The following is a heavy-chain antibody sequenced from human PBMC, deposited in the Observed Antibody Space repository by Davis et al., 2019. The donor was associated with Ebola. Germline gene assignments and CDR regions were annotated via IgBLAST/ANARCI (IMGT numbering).Heavy chain of an antibody. Sequence: GESLKISCAASGFTFSSYGMHWVRQAPGKGLEWVAVIWYDGSNKYYADSVKGRFTISRDNSKNTLYLQMNSLRAEDTAVYYCARDRGIAAAGEAFDIWGQGTMVTVSS. CDR2: IWYDGSNK. J-gene: IGHJ3*02. D-gene: IGHD6-13*01. CDR3: ARDRGIAAAGEAFDI. V-gene: IGHV3-33*01. CDR1: GFTFSSYG.